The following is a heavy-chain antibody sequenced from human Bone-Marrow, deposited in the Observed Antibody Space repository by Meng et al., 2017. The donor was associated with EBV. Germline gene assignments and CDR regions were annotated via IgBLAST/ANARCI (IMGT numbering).Heavy chain of an antibody. J-gene: IGHJ4*02. CDR2: IYYSGST. Sequence: QLQLQESGAGLVKPSETLSLTLTVSGGSISSSSYYWGWIRQPPGKGLEWIGSIYYSGSTYYNPSLKSRVTISVDKSKNQFSLKLSSVTAADTAVYYCARVIAAAGTVLDYWGQGTLVTVFS. CDR1: GGSISSSSYY. D-gene: IGHD6-13*01. CDR3: ARVIAAAGTVLDY. V-gene: IGHV4-39*07.